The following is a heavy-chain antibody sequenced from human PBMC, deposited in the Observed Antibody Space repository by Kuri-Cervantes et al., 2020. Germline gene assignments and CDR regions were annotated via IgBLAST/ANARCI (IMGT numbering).Heavy chain of an antibody. CDR1: GGSISSSSYY. V-gene: IGHV4-39*01. Sequence: SETLSLTCAVSGGSISSSSYYWGWIRQPPGKGLEWIGSIYYSGSTYYNPSPKSRVTISVDTSKNQFSLKLSSVTAADTAVYYCARHDVHTAMVPNWFDPWGQGTLVTVSS. D-gene: IGHD5-18*01. J-gene: IGHJ5*02. CDR3: ARHDVHTAMVPNWFDP. CDR2: IYYSGST.